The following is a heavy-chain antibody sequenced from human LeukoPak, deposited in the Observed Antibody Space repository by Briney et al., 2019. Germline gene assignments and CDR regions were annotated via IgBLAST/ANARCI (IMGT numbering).Heavy chain of an antibody. Sequence: ASVKVSCKASGYTFTSYYMHWVRQAPGQGLEWMGIINPSGGSTSYAQKFQGRVTMTRDTSTSTVYMELSSLRSEDTAVYYCARDSITMIVAQKVPFQHRGQGTLVTVSS. CDR2: INPSGGST. D-gene: IGHD3-22*01. V-gene: IGHV1-46*01. J-gene: IGHJ1*01. CDR1: GYTFTSYY. CDR3: ARDSITMIVAQKVPFQH.